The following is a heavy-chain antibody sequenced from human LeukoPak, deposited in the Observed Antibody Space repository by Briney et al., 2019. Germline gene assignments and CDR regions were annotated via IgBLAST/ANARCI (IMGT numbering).Heavy chain of an antibody. D-gene: IGHD4-23*01. CDR2: IWYDGSNK. V-gene: IGHV3-33*01. J-gene: IGHJ4*02. CDR1: GFTFSSYG. CDR3: ARRPDYGGTPTFDY. Sequence: GRSLRLSCAASGFTFSSYGMHWVRQAPGKGLEWVAVIWYDGSNKYYADSVKGRFAISRDNSKNTLYLQMNSLRAEDTAVYFCARRPDYGGTPTFDYWGQGTLVTVSS.